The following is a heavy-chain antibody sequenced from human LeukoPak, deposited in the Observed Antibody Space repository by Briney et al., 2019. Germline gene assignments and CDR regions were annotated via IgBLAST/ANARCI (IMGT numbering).Heavy chain of an antibody. J-gene: IGHJ6*02. Sequence: PGGSLRLSCAASGFTFDDYGMSWIRQAPGKGLEWVSGINWNGGSTGYADSVKGRFTIARDNANNSLYLQMNSLRAEDTAVYYCARDTDILTDYGMDVWGQGTTVTVSS. CDR1: GFTFDDYG. D-gene: IGHD3-9*01. V-gene: IGHV3-20*04. CDR2: INWNGGST. CDR3: ARDTDILTDYGMDV.